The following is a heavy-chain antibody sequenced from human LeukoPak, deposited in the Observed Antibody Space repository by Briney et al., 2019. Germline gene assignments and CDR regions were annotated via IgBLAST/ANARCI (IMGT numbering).Heavy chain of an antibody. CDR2: ISGIGGST. J-gene: IGHJ4*02. CDR1: GFTFSSYG. V-gene: IGHV3-23*01. D-gene: IGHD2-2*01. CDR3: AKNKYGCSSTSCYGLDY. Sequence: GGTLRLSCAASGFTFSSYGMSWVRQAPGKGLEWVSAISGIGGSTYYAHSVKGRFTISRDNSKNTLYLQMNSLRAEDTAVYYCAKNKYGCSSTSCYGLDYWGQGTLVTVSS.